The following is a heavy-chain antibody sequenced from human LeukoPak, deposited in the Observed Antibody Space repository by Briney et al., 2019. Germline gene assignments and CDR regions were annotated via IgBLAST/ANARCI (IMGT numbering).Heavy chain of an antibody. V-gene: IGHV3-23*01. CDR1: GFTFSNYA. Sequence: GGSLRLSCAASGFTFSNYAMSWVRQAPGKGLEWVSAITGSGSGIYYADSMKSRFTISRDNSKNTPYLQINSLRAEDTAVYYCAKWGDYDVLTGYYVSDYWGQGSLVTVSS. CDR2: ITGSGSGI. D-gene: IGHD3-9*01. J-gene: IGHJ4*02. CDR3: AKWGDYDVLTGYYVSDY.